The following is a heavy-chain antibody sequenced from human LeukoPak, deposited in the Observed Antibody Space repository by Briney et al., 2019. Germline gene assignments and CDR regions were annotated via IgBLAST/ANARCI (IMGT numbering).Heavy chain of an antibody. V-gene: IGHV1-46*01. CDR2: INPSGGST. CDR1: GYTFTSCY. D-gene: IGHD1-26*01. J-gene: IGHJ3*02. CDR3: ARGSYPDAFDI. Sequence: ASVTVSCKASGYTFTSCYMHWVRQAPGQGLEWMGIINPSGGSTSYAQKFQGRVTMTRDTSTSTVYMELSSLRSEDTAVYYCARGSYPDAFDIWGQGTMVTVSS.